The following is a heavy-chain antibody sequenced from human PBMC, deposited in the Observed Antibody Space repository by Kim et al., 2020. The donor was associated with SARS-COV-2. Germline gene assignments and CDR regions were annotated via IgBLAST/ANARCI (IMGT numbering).Heavy chain of an antibody. Sequence: SETLSLTCPVYGGSFSGYSWSWIRQPPGKGLEWIGEINHSGSTNYNPSLKSRAPISVDTSKNQSSLKLSSVTAADTAVYYCARGRVSCFDSSGQGTVVT. J-gene: IGHJ5*01. CDR2: INHSGST. V-gene: IGHV4-34*01. D-gene: IGHD6-6*01. CDR3: ARGRVSCFDS. CDR1: GGSFSGYS.